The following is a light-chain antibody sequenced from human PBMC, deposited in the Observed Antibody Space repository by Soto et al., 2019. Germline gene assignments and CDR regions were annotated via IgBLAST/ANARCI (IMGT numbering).Light chain of an antibody. CDR2: GAS. J-gene: IGKJ2*01. CDR3: QQYNNCQPLYS. Sequence: EIVMTQSPATLYVSPGERATLSCRASQSVSSNLAWYQQKPGQAPRLLIYGASTRATGIPARFSGSGSGKEFTLTISSRQSEDFAVYYCQQYNNCQPLYSFGQGTKLEIK. V-gene: IGKV3-15*01. CDR1: QSVSSN.